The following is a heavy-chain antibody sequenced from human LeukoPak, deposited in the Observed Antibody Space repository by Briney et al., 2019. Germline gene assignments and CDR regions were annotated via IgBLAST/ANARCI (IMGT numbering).Heavy chain of an antibody. V-gene: IGHV3-23*03. CDR1: GFTFSSHA. D-gene: IGHD5-18*01. CDR3: AKEHSPPRGYSYGYSFDY. J-gene: IGHJ4*02. Sequence: GGSLRLSCAASGFTFSSHAMSWVRQAPGKGLEWVSVIKNSGGRTYNADSVKGRFTRAREKSKNTLYLQMKSLSAEDTAVYYCAKEHSPPRGYSYGYSFDYWGQGTLVTVSS. CDR2: IKNSGGRT.